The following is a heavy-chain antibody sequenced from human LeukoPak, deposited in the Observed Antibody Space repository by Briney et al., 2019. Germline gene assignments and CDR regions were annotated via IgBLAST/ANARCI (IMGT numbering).Heavy chain of an antibody. CDR3: AKDVYYYYMDV. CDR2: ISGSGGNT. V-gene: IGHV3-23*01. Sequence: GGSLRLSCAASGFTFSSYAMSWARQAPGKGLDWVSVISGSGGNTYHADSVKGRFTISRDNSRNTLYLQMNSLRAEDTAVYYCAKDVYYYYMDVWGKGTTVTVSS. J-gene: IGHJ6*03. CDR1: GFTFSSYA.